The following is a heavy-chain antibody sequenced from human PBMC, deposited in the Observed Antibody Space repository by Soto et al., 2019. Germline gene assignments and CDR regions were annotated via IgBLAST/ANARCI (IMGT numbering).Heavy chain of an antibody. CDR3: AKDPPTTGTTFDY. D-gene: IGHD1-1*01. CDR1: GFTFSSFA. Sequence: GGSLRLSCAASGFTFSSFAMSWVRQAPGKGLEWVSTINKSGGSTYYADSVKGRFTISRDNSKNMLFLQINGLRAEDTAVYYCAKDPPTTGTTFDYWGRGTLVTVSS. CDR2: INKSGGST. V-gene: IGHV3-23*01. J-gene: IGHJ4*02.